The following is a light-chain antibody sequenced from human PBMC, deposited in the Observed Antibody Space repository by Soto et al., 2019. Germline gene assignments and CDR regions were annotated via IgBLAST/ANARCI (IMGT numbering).Light chain of an antibody. CDR1: SSDVGGYNF. CDR3: SSYTSDRGV. V-gene: IGLV2-14*01. J-gene: IGLJ1*01. CDR2: EVT. Sequence: QSALTQPASVSGSPGQSITISCTGTSSDVGGYNFVSWYQQHPGKAPKLMIFEVTNRPSGVSDRFSGSKSGNTASLTISGLQTEDEADYYCSSYTSDRGVFGTGTQLTVL.